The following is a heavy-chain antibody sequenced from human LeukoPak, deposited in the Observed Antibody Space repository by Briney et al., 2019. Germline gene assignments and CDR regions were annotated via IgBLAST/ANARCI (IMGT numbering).Heavy chain of an antibody. J-gene: IGHJ4*02. Sequence: PGGSLRLSCAASGFTFSSYAMHWVRQAPGKGLEWVAVISYDGSNKYYADSVKGRFTISRDNSKNTLYLQMNSLRAEDTAVYYCARDQGQWLVPYFDYWGQGTLVTVSS. CDR1: GFTFSSYA. V-gene: IGHV3-30*04. CDR3: ARDQGQWLVPYFDY. CDR2: ISYDGSNK. D-gene: IGHD6-19*01.